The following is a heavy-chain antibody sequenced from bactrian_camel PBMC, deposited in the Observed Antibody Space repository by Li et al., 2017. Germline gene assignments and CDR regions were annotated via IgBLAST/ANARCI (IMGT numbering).Heavy chain of an antibody. Sequence: HVQLVESGGGSVQAGGSLKLSCVDRGIPKSASTDIGYCWGWFRQAPGKGVEWVSSNGTTGGGASYADSVNDRFTISRDNAKNTLYLQLNSLETEDTAMYYCVKDPGGSWSGFGYWGQGTQVTVS. J-gene: IGHJ6*01. D-gene: IGHD6*01. CDR1: GIPKSASTDIG. CDR3: VKDPGGSWSGFGY. CDR2: NGTTGGGA. V-gene: IGHV3S1*01.